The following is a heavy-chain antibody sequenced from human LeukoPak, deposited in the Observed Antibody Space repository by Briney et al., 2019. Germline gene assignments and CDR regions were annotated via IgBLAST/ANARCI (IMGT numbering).Heavy chain of an antibody. CDR2: ISVFNGNT. J-gene: IGHJ4*02. CDR1: GYTISNYA. V-gene: IGHV1-18*01. CDR3: ARDPVWGSYRPHFDY. Sequence: ASVKVSCKASGYTISNYAFTWVRQAPGQGLEWMGWISVFNGNTKYAQKLQGRVTMTTDTSTSTAYMELRSLRSDDTAVYYCARDPVWGSYRPHFDYWGQGTLVTVSS. D-gene: IGHD3-16*02.